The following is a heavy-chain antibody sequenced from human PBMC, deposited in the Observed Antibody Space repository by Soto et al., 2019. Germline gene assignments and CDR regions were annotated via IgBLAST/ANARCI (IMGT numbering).Heavy chain of an antibody. D-gene: IGHD2-2*02. Sequence: ASVKVSCKASGYTFTSYGISWVRQAPGQGLEWMGWISAYNGNTNYAQKLQGRVTMTTDTSTSTAYMELRSLRSDDTAVYYCARDGCSSTSCHTGWFDPWGQGTLVTVSS. J-gene: IGHJ5*02. CDR3: ARDGCSSTSCHTGWFDP. V-gene: IGHV1-18*01. CDR1: GYTFTSYG. CDR2: ISAYNGNT.